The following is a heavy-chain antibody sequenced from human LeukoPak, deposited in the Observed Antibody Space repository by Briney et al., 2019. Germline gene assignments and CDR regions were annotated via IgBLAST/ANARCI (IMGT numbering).Heavy chain of an antibody. CDR1: GFTLSSYA. V-gene: IGHV3-23*01. J-gene: IGHJ5*02. Sequence: QPGGSLRLSCAASGFTLSSYAMSWVRQAPGKGLEWVSAISGSGGSTYYADSVKGRFTISRDNSKNTLYLQMNSLRAEDTAVYYCAKDPRGEYQLLSRGWFDPWGQGTLVTVSS. CDR2: ISGSGGST. CDR3: AKDPRGEYQLLSRGWFDP. D-gene: IGHD2-2*01.